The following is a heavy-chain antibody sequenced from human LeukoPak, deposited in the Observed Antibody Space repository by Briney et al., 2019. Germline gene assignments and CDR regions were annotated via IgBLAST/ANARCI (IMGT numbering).Heavy chain of an antibody. CDR1: GFTFSSFP. CDR2: ISGSGGST. D-gene: IGHD6-13*01. V-gene: IGHV3-23*01. Sequence: GGSLRLSCVASGFTFSSFPMTWVRQAPGKGLEWVSAISGSGGSTYYADSVKGRFTISRDNSKNTLYLQMNSLRAEDTAVYYCAKVVAAAGRDYWGQGTLVTVSS. J-gene: IGHJ4*01. CDR3: AKVVAAAGRDY.